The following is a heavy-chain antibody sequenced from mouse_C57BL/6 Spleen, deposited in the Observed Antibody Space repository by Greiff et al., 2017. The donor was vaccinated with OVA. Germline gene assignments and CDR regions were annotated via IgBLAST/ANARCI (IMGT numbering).Heavy chain of an antibody. D-gene: IGHD1-1*01. V-gene: IGHV1-20*01. CDR1: GYSFTGYF. CDR3: ARRGRGSRYFDV. CDR2: INPYNGDT. Sequence: EVKLQESGPELVKPGDSVKISCKASGYSFTGYFMNWVMQSHGKSLEWIGRINPYNGDTFYNQKFKGKATLTVDKSSSTAHMELRSQTSEDSAVYYCARRGRGSRYFDVWGTGTTVTVSS. J-gene: IGHJ1*03.